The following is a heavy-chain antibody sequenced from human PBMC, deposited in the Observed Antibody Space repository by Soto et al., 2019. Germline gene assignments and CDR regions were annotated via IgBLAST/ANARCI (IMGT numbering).Heavy chain of an antibody. J-gene: IGHJ4*02. CDR2: IWYDGSNK. Sequence: PGGSLRLSCAASGFTFSSYGMHWVRQAPGKGLEWVAVIWYDGSNKYYADSVKGRFTISRDNSKNTLYLQMNSLRAEDTAVYYCARDLHYYDSSGYYGAVYVYWCQGILLTVSS. CDR3: ARDLHYYDSSGYYGAVYVY. V-gene: IGHV3-33*01. CDR1: GFTFSSYG. D-gene: IGHD3-22*01.